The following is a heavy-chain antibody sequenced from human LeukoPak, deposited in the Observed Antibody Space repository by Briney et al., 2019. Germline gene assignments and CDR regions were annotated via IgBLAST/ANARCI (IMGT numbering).Heavy chain of an antibody. CDR1: GFTFSSYG. V-gene: IGHV3-33*01. CDR3: ARSASTVDDAFDI. D-gene: IGHD4-23*01. Sequence: GRSLRLSCAASGFTFSSYGMHWVRQAPGKGLEWVAVIWYDGSNKYYADSVKGRFTISRDNSKNTLYLQMSSLRAEDTAVYYCARSASTVDDAFDIWGQGTMVTVSS. CDR2: IWYDGSNK. J-gene: IGHJ3*02.